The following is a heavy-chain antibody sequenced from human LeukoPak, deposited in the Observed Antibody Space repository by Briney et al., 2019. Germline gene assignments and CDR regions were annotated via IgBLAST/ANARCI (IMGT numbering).Heavy chain of an antibody. CDR2: IHYSGTN. D-gene: IGHD2/OR15-2a*01. CDR1: GGSISSYY. V-gene: IGHV4-59*01. Sequence: SETLSLTCTVSGGSISSYYWNWIRQPPGKGLEWIGYIHYSGTNYYNPSLKSRVTISVDTSKSQFSLKLSSVTAADTAVYYCARDRISAVTDAFDIWGQGTMVTVSS. J-gene: IGHJ3*02. CDR3: ARDRISAVTDAFDI.